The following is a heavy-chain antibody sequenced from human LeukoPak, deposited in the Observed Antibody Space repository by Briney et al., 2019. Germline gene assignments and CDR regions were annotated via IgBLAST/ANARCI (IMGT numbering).Heavy chain of an antibody. CDR3: ARDTFQPGRIDC. CDR2: INDVSGDI. Sequence: GGSLKLSCAASEFTFSLYAMNWVRQAPGKGLEWVSYINDVSGDIHYADSVRGRFTISRDNAKNTLYLQMNSQRAEDTAVYYCARDTFQPGRIDCWGQGTLVIVSS. V-gene: IGHV3-21*05. CDR1: EFTFSLYA. J-gene: IGHJ4*02. D-gene: IGHD1-14*01.